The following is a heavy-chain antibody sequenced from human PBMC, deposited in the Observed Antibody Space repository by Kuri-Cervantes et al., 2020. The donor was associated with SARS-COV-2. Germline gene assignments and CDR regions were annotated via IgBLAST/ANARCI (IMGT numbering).Heavy chain of an antibody. CDR3: ARDRGYSSSWYKPNWFDP. D-gene: IGHD6-13*01. Sequence: SVKVSCKASGGIFSSYAISWVRQAPGQGLEWMGRIIPIFGIANYAQKFQGRVTITADKSTSTAYMELSSLRSEDTAVYYCARDRGYSSSWYKPNWFDPWGQGTLVTVSS. V-gene: IGHV1-69*04. CDR2: IIPIFGIA. J-gene: IGHJ5*02. CDR1: GGIFSSYA.